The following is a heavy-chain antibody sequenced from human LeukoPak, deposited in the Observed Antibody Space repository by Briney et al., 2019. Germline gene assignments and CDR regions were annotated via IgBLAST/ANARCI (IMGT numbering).Heavy chain of an antibody. D-gene: IGHD6-13*01. Sequence: GGSLRLSCAASGFTFSDYYMSWLRQAPGKGLEWVSYISSSGSTKYYADSVKGRFTIFRDNAENSLFLQMNSLRAEDTAVYYCARTKESAASDYWGQGTLVTVSS. V-gene: IGHV3-11*04. CDR2: ISSSGSTK. J-gene: IGHJ4*02. CDR1: GFTFSDYY. CDR3: ARTKESAASDY.